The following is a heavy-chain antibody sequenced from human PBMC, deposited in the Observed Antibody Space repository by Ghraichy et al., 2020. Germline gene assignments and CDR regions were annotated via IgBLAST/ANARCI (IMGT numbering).Heavy chain of an antibody. V-gene: IGHV1-18*01. CDR3: ARLCGGDCYRELDY. D-gene: IGHD2-21*02. J-gene: IGHJ4*02. Sequence: ASVKVSCKASGYTFTSYGISGVRQAPGQGLEWMGWISAYNGNTNYAQKLQGRVTMTTDTSTSTAYMELRSLRSDDTAVYYCARLCGGDCYRELDYWGQGTLVTVAS. CDR1: GYTFTSYG. CDR2: ISAYNGNT.